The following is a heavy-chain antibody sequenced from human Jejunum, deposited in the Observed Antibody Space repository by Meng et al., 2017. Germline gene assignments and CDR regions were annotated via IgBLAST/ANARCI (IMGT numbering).Heavy chain of an antibody. V-gene: IGHV5-51*01. CDR1: GYRFNLYW. J-gene: IGHJ1*01. Sequence: SCQASGYRFNLYWISWVRQMPGKGLEWMGSIYPYDFDTRYKYNPSFQGQITISADNSISTAYLQWNSLKASDTAIYYCVRQKYSTSLAYFQKWGQGTLVTVSS. CDR2: IYPYDFDT. CDR3: VRQKYSTSLAYFQK. D-gene: IGHD6-13*01.